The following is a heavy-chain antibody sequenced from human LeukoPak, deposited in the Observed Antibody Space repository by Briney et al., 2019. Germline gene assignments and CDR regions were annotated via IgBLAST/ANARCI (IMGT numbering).Heavy chain of an antibody. CDR2: IYYSGST. D-gene: IGHD4-17*01. J-gene: IGHJ6*03. CDR3: ARHRRTVTTPYYMDV. V-gene: IGHV4-59*08. CDR1: GGSISSYY. Sequence: PSETLSLACTVSGGSISSYYWSWIRQPPGKGLEWIGYIYYSGSTNYNPSLKSRVTISVDTSKNQFSLKLSSVTAADTAVYYCARHRRTVTTPYYMDVWGKGTTVTVSS.